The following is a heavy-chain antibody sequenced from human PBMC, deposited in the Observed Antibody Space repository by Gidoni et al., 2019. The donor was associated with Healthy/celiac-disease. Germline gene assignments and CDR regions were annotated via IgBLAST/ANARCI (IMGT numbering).Heavy chain of an antibody. CDR2: IYYSGST. Sequence: QLQLQDSVPGLLKPSETLSLTFTVSGGSLSSRRYYWGWIRQPPGKGLEWIGSIYYSGSTYYNPSLKRRVTIAVDTSKNQFSLKLSSVTAADTAVYYCAKLDYYYGMDVWGQGTTVTVSS. CDR3: AKLDYYYGMDV. V-gene: IGHV4-39*01. CDR1: GGSLSSRRYY. J-gene: IGHJ6*02. D-gene: IGHD3-10*01.